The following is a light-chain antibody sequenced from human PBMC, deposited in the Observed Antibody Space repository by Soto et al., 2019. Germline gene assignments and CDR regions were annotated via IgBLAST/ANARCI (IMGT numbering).Light chain of an antibody. V-gene: IGKV1-5*03. CDR2: AAS. Sequence: DIQMTQSPSTLSASVDDRVTITCRASQNIHTWLAWYQHKPGKAPSLLIYAASSLESGVPSRFSGSGSGTEFTLTISSLQPDDVATYYCQHHESSPRTFGQGTKVEMK. CDR3: QHHESSPRT. CDR1: QNIHTW. J-gene: IGKJ1*01.